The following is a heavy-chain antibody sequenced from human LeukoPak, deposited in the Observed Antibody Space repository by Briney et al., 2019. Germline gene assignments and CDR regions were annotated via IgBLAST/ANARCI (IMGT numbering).Heavy chain of an antibody. J-gene: IGHJ4*02. CDR2: IIPIFGTA. CDR3: AREWTNSDY. V-gene: IGHV1-69*05. D-gene: IGHD3-10*01. CDR1: CYTFTGYY. Sequence: SVKVSCTASCYTFTGYYMHWVRQAPGHGLEWMGRIIPIFGTANYAQKFQGRVTITTDESTSTAYMELSSLRSEDTAVYYCAREWTNSDYWGQGTLVTVSS.